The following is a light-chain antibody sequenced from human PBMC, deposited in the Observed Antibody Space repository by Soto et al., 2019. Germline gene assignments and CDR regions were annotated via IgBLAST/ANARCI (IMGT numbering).Light chain of an antibody. J-gene: IGLJ1*01. CDR1: SSDVGGYKY. V-gene: IGLV2-14*01. CDR2: AVT. CDR3: SSYTSSSTYV. Sequence: QSVLTQPASVSGSPGQSITISCTGTSSDVGGYKYVSWYQQHPGKAPKLMIYAVTNRPSGISNRFSGSNSGNTASLTISGLQAEDEADYYCSSYTSSSTYVFGSGTKVTVL.